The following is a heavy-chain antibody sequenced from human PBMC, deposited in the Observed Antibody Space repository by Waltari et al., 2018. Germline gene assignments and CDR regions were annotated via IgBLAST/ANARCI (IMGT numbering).Heavy chain of an antibody. V-gene: IGHV3-23*03. CDR1: GFTFSSYA. D-gene: IGHD1-26*01. CDR3: AKDRYSGSYYDY. Sequence: EVQLLESGGGLVQPGGSLRLSCAASGFTFSSYAMSWVRQAPGKGLEWVSVIYSGGSTYYADSVKGRFTISRDNSKNTLYLQMNSLRAEDTAVYYCAKDRYSGSYYDYWGQGTLVTVSS. CDR2: IYSGGST. J-gene: IGHJ4*02.